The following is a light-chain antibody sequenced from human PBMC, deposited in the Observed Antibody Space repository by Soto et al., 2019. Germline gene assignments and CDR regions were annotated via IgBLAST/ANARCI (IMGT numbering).Light chain of an antibody. J-gene: IGLJ3*02. CDR1: SSDVGNYNY. CDR2: EVS. V-gene: IGLV2-14*01. Sequence: QSVLTQPASVSGSPGQSITISCTGTSSDVGNYNYVSWYLHHPGKAPKLMIYEVSYRPSGVSVRFSGSKSGNTASLTISGLQAEDEANYYCSSYTTSRTWVFGGGTKLTVL. CDR3: SSYTTSRTWV.